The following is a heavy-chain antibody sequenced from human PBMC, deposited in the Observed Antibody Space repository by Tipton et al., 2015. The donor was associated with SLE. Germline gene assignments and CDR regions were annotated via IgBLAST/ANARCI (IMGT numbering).Heavy chain of an antibody. J-gene: IGHJ6*02. V-gene: IGHV3-30*04. CDR1: GFTFSSYA. CDR2: IPHHEKNQ. CDR3: AKDPPDYGMDV. Sequence: SLRLSCAASGFTFSSYAMSWVRQAPGKGLEWVAFIPHHEKNQYYADSVKGRFTISRDSYKNILYLQMNSLRHEDTGIYYCAKDPPDYGMDVWGQGTTVTGSS.